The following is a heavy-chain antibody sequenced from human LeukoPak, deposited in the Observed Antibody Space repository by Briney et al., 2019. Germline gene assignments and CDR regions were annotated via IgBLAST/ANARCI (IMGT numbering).Heavy chain of an antibody. V-gene: IGHV1-18*01. D-gene: IGHD3-16*02. CDR1: GYTFNTYG. CDR2: ISPYNGDR. J-gene: IGHJ5*02. CDR3: ARLRLGELSLGFDP. Sequence: GASVKVSCKASGYTFNTYGITWVRQAPGQGPEWMGWISPYNGDRRDALKFQDRVTMTTDTSTTTAYMELRSLRSDDTAVYYCARLRLGELSLGFDPWGQGTLVTVSS.